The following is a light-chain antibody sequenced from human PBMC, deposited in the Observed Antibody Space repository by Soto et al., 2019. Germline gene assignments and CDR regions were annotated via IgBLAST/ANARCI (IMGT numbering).Light chain of an antibody. CDR3: QHYYGTSPIS. CDR1: QSVSSR. V-gene: IGKV3-20*01. CDR2: GAY. J-gene: IGKJ5*01. Sequence: VLTQSPVTLFLFLGGRGNLPCRGSQSVSSRLAWYQHKSGQAPRLLISGAYRRATGIPDSFSGSGSGTDFTLTISRLETEDFALYYCQHYYGTSPISFGQGTRLEIK.